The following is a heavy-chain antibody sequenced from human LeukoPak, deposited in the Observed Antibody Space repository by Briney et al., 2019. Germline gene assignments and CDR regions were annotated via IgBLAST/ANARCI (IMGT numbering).Heavy chain of an antibody. CDR2: IYTSGST. CDR1: GGSISSGSYY. CDR3: ARPRQRRPNRGAFDI. Sequence: PSETLSLTCTVSGGSISSGSYYWSWIRQPAGKGLEWIGRIYTSGSTNYNPSLKSRVTISVDTSKNQFSLKLSSVTAADTAVYYCARPRQRRPNRGAFDIWGQGTMVTVSS. V-gene: IGHV4-61*02. D-gene: IGHD1-1*01. J-gene: IGHJ3*02.